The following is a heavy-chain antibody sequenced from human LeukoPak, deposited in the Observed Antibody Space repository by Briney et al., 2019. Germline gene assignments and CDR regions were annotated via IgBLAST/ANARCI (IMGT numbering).Heavy chain of an antibody. CDR1: GFSLGTSGMC. V-gene: IGHV2-70*11. Sequence: SGPALVQPTQTLTLTCTFSGFSLGTSGMCVSWIRQPPGKALEWLARIDWDDDKYYSTSLQTRLTISKDTSKDQVVLTMTNMDPVDTATYYCARAFPTVTTFDYWGQGTLVTVSS. D-gene: IGHD4-17*01. J-gene: IGHJ4*02. CDR3: ARAFPTVTTFDY. CDR2: IDWDDDK.